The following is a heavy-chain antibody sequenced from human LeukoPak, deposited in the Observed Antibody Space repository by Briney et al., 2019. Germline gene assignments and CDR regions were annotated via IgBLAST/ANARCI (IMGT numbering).Heavy chain of an antibody. D-gene: IGHD6-13*01. J-gene: IGHJ5*02. CDR1: GFTFSSYN. CDR2: ISSSGTYI. CDR3: ARDSSSWYNWFDL. Sequence: SGGSLRLSCAASGFTFSSYNMNWVRQAPGKGLEWGSSISSSGTYIYHADSVKGRFTISRDNAKNSLYLQMSSLRAEDTAVYYCARDSSSWYNWFDLWGQGTLVTVSS. V-gene: IGHV3-21*01.